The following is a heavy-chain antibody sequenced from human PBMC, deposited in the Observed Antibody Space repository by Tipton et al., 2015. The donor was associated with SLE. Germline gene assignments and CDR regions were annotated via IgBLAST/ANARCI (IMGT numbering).Heavy chain of an antibody. J-gene: IGHJ4*02. CDR3: ARRQVGASRRFDS. D-gene: IGHD1-26*01. Sequence: GLVKPSEILSVTCTVSGDSISGSDYYWGWIRQPPGKGLEWIGSVYYRGNTYYNPSLKSRVSISLDTPNNQFSLTLFSVTAADTAVYYCARRQVGASRRFDSWGQGTLVTVSS. CDR2: VYYRGNT. CDR1: GDSISGSDYY. V-gene: IGHV4-39*07.